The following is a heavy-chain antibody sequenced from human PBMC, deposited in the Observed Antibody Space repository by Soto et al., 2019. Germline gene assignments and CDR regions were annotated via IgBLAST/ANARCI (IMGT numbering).Heavy chain of an antibody. CDR2: IYPDDSEI. V-gene: IGHV5-51*01. Sequence: GESLKISCQACGYSFTTYWIAWVRQTPGRGLEWMGIIYPDDSEIKYSPSVDGQATFSVDKSTSTAYLQWTSLKTSHSGTYFCARSPPGNSLARFEFWGQGTLVTAPQ. CDR3: ARSPPGNSLARFEF. CDR1: GYSFTTYW. D-gene: IGHD2-21*01. J-gene: IGHJ4*02.